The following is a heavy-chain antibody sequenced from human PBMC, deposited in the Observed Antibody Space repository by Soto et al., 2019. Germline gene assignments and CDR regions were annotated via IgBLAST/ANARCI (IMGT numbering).Heavy chain of an antibody. D-gene: IGHD6-13*01. CDR2: VYRTGST. J-gene: IGHJ4*02. CDR1: GGSISTSNW. Sequence: QVQLQESGPGLVKPSGTLSLTCAVPGGSISTSNWWSWVRQPPGKGLEWIGEVYRTGSTNYNPSLESRVIVTVDKSKNHFSLKLTSVTAADTAVYYCARARATIAAAAIFDCWGQGTLVTVSS. V-gene: IGHV4-4*02. CDR3: ARARATIAAAAIFDC.